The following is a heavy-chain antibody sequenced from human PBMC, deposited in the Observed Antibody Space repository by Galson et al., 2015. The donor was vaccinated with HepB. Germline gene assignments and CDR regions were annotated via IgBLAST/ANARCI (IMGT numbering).Heavy chain of an antibody. CDR3: ARDQREYNWNDVGYYYYGMDV. V-gene: IGHV1-69*13. Sequence: SVKVSCQASGGTFSSYAISWVRQAPGQGREWMGGIIPIFGTANYAQKFQGRVTITADESTSTAYMELSSLRSEDTAVYYCARDQREYNWNDVGYYYYGMDVWGQGTTVTVSS. CDR2: IIPIFGTA. J-gene: IGHJ6*02. CDR1: GGTFSSYA. D-gene: IGHD1-20*01.